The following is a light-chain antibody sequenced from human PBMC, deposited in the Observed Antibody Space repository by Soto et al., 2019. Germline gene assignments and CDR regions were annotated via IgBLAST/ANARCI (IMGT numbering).Light chain of an antibody. CDR1: SSDVGGYNA. J-gene: IGLJ1*01. Sequence: QSVLTQPASVSGSPGQSITISCTGTSSDVGGYNAVSWYQQHPGKAPKLMIYDVSNRPSGASDRFSGSKSGNTASLTISGLQAEDEAAYYCGSYASGGASVFGTGTKVTVL. V-gene: IGLV2-14*01. CDR2: DVS. CDR3: GSYASGGASV.